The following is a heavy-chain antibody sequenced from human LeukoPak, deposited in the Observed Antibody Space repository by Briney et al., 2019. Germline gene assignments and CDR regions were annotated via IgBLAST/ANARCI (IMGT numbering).Heavy chain of an antibody. CDR3: ARGIAALGFDY. J-gene: IGHJ4*02. CDR2: IYYSGST. Sequence: TSETLSLTCTVSGGSISSYYWSWIRQPPGKGLEWIGYIYYSGSTNYNPSLKSRVTISVDTSKNQFSLKLSSVTAADTAVYYCARGIAALGFDYWGQGTLVTVSS. CDR1: GGSISSYY. D-gene: IGHD6-6*01. V-gene: IGHV4-59*08.